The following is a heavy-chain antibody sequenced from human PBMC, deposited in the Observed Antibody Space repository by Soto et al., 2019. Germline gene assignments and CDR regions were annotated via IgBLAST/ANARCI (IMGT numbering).Heavy chain of an antibody. Sequence: EVQVVVSGGGLVQPGGSLKLSCAASGVTFSGSAMHWVRQASGKGLEWVGRIRSKANSYATAYGASVKGRFTMSRDDSKTTAYLQMNRLKTADTAVYYCTTRGDGYNADFDYWGQGTLVTVSS. V-gene: IGHV3-73*01. CDR2: IRSKANSYAT. D-gene: IGHD5-12*01. J-gene: IGHJ4*02. CDR3: TTRGDGYNADFDY. CDR1: GVTFSGSA.